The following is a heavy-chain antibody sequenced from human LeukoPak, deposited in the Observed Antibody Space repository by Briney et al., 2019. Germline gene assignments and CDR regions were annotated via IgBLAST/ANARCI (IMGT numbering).Heavy chain of an antibody. V-gene: IGHV1-69*13. CDR2: IIPIFGTA. J-gene: IGHJ3*02. CDR3: AKGWGNIAVALNDAFDI. Sequence: SVKVSCKASGGTFSSYAISWVRQAPGQGLEWMGGIIPIFGTANYAQKFQGRVTITADESTSIAYMELSSLRSEDTAVYYCAKGWGNIAVALNDAFDIWGQGTMVTVSS. CDR1: GGTFSSYA. D-gene: IGHD6-19*01.